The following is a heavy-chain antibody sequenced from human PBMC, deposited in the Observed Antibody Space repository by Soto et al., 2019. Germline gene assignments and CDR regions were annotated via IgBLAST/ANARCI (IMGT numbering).Heavy chain of an antibody. V-gene: IGHV3-30*03. CDR1: GFTFSSYG. J-gene: IGHJ6*02. Sequence: PGGSLRLSCAASGFTFSSYGMHWVRQAPGKGLEWVAVISYNGGNRFYRDYVKGRFTISRDNSKNTVHLQINSLRYEDTAVYYCARGDREDIAVVIGVRPGEYGVDVWGQGTTVTVSS. CDR2: ISYNGGNR. D-gene: IGHD2-15*01. CDR3: ARGDREDIAVVIGVRPGEYGVDV.